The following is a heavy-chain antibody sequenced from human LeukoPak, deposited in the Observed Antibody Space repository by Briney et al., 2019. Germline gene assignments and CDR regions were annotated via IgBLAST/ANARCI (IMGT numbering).Heavy chain of an antibody. Sequence: GGSLRLSCAASGFTVSSNYMSWVRQAPGKGLEWVSVIYSGGSTYYADSVKGRFTISRDNSENTLYLQMNSLRAEDTAVYYCGGVDRYYFDYWGQGTLVTVSS. CDR3: GGVDRYYFDY. V-gene: IGHV3-53*01. J-gene: IGHJ4*02. CDR2: IYSGGST. CDR1: GFTVSSNY. D-gene: IGHD2-15*01.